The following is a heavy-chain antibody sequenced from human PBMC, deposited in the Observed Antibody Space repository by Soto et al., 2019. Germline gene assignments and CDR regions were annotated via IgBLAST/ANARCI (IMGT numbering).Heavy chain of an antibody. J-gene: IGHJ4*02. Sequence: EVQLLESGGGLVQPGGSLRLSCAASGFTFGSYAMSWVRQAPGKGLEWVSAITSSGDSTYNADSVKGRFTISRDNSKNTLDLQMNSLRAEDTAVYYCAKRIWSGYCRGGSCEEGFDYWGQGTLVTVSS. V-gene: IGHV3-23*01. CDR3: AKRIWSGYCRGGSCEEGFDY. CDR1: GFTFGSYA. D-gene: IGHD2-15*01. CDR2: ITSSGDST.